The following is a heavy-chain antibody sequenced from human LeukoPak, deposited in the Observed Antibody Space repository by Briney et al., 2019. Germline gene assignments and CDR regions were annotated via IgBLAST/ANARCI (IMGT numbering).Heavy chain of an antibody. CDR3: AREGSRYWYDSSGPAKDFDI. CDR2: IYYSGST. J-gene: IGHJ3*02. V-gene: IGHV4-39*07. CDR1: GGFISSSSYY. D-gene: IGHD3-22*01. Sequence: SETLSLTRTVSGGFISSSSYYWGWIRQPPGKGLEWIGSIYYSGSTYYNPSLKSRVTISVDTFKNQFSLKLSSVTAADTAVYYCAREGSRYWYDSSGPAKDFDIWGQGTMVTVSS.